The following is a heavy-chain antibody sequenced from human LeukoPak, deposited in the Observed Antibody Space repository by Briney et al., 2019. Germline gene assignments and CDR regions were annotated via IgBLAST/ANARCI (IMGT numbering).Heavy chain of an antibody. V-gene: IGHV1-2*06. CDR2: INANCGGT. D-gene: IGHD6-13*01. Sequence: GASVKVSCKASGYTFTGYYMHWLRQAPRQRLEWMGRINANCGGTNYAQKFQGRVTMTRDTSISTAYMEMSRLRSDDTAVYYCARDPIAAEDSSSWPNEGYWGQGTLVTVSS. J-gene: IGHJ4*02. CDR1: GYTFTGYY. CDR3: ARDPIAAEDSSSWPNEGY.